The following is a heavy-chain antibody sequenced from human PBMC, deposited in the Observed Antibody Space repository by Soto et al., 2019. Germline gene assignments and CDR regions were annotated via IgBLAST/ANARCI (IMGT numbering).Heavy chain of an antibody. CDR2: MNPNTGNI. J-gene: IGHJ5*02. CDR3: TREAIVAENWFDP. V-gene: IGHV1-3*01. Sequence: ASVKVSCKASGYTFVDYALHWVRQAPGQGLEWVGWMNPNTGNIKYSHKFEDRVSITRDTATSTAYMELRGLRSEDTAVYFCTREAIVAENWFDPWGQGTLVTVSS. D-gene: IGHD5-12*01. CDR1: GYTFVDYA.